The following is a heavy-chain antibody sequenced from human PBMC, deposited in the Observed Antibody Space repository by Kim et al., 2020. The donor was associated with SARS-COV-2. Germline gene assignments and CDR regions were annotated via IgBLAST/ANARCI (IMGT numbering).Heavy chain of an antibody. J-gene: IGHJ3*02. V-gene: IGHV6-1*01. CDR3: ARGKYPAFDI. CDR2: WSK. Sequence: WSKNYAESVRRRITVIPDTSKNQFSLQLNSVTPEDTADYYCARGKYPAFDIWGQGTMVTVSS.